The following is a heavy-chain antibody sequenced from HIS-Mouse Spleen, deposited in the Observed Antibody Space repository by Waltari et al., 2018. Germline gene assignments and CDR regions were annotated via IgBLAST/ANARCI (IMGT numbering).Heavy chain of an antibody. CDR1: GYSISSGYY. CDR2: IYHSGRT. D-gene: IGHD6-6*01. J-gene: IGHJ3*02. CDR3: ARDPGYSSSSNAFDI. Sequence: QVQLQESGPGLVKPSETLSLTCTVSGYSISSGYYWGWIRQPPGKGLEWSGSIYHSGRTYYKPSLKRRVTISVDTSKNQFSLKLSSVTAADTAVYYCARDPGYSSSSNAFDIWGQGTMVTVSS. V-gene: IGHV4-38-2*02.